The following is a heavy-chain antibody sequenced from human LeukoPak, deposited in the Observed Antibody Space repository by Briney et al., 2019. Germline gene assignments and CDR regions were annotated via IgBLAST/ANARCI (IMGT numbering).Heavy chain of an antibody. V-gene: IGHV3-48*03. CDR2: ISSSGNTI. CDR3: ARDRNYYGSGSYSDY. CDR1: GFTFSSYE. D-gene: IGHD3-10*01. Sequence: PGGSLRLSCAASGFTFSSYEMNWVRQAPGKGLEWVSYISSSGNTIYYADSVKGRFTISRDNAKNSLYLQMNSLRAEDTAVYYCARDRNYYGSGSYSDYWGQGTLVTVSS. J-gene: IGHJ4*02.